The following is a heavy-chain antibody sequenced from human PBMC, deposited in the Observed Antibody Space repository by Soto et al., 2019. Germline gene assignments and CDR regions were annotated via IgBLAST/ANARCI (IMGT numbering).Heavy chain of an antibody. D-gene: IGHD6-19*01. CDR1: GFTFSDYA. Sequence: VQLVESGGGVVQPGRSLRLSCAASGFTFSDYAMHWVRQAPGKGLGWVAVVSHDGRNTHYADTVKGRFTISRDSSKNTVSLEMTSLRAEDTAVYYCAKGGRQWLVTSDFNYWGQGALVTVSS. V-gene: IGHV3-30*18. J-gene: IGHJ4*02. CDR3: AKGGRQWLVTSDFNY. CDR2: VSHDGRNT.